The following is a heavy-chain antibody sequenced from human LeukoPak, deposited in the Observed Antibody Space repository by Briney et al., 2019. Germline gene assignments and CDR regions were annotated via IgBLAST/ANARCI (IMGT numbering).Heavy chain of an antibody. D-gene: IGHD3-10*01. CDR3: ARDLGRGSNDSFAA. V-gene: IGHV1-2*02. J-gene: IGHJ3*01. CDR2: INPDTGGR. CDR1: GYSFSDYY. Sequence: ASVKVSCNASGYSFSDYYFHWVRHAPGEGLEWMGWINPDTGGRHYAQKFQGRVSMTRDTSITTGYMELSSLRSDDTAVYYCARDLGRGSNDSFAAWGQGTMVTVSS.